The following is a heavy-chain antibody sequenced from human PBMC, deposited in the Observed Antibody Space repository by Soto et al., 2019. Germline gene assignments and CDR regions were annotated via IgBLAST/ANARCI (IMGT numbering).Heavy chain of an antibody. CDR1: GDTVSSNNAA. CDR3: PREPYHYNSGTLLVLDC. D-gene: IGHD3-10*01. CDR2: TYYRSKWSS. Sequence: SQTLSLTCAISGDTVSSNNAAWNWIRQSPSRGLEWLGRTYYRSKWSSDYAVSVKRRITFKADTSKNKFSLQLKSVTPDDTAVYFCPREPYHYNSGTLLVLDCWGQGTLVTVSS. J-gene: IGHJ4*02. V-gene: IGHV6-1*01.